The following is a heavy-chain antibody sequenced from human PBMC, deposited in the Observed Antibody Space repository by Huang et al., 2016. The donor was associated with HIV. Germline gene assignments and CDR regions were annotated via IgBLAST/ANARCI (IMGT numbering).Heavy chain of an antibody. J-gene: IGHJ4*02. CDR3: ARDEGGRYCSSISCYFVY. CDR1: GGTFRTSA. D-gene: IGHD2-2*01. CDR2: IIPLFNTT. V-gene: IGHV1-69*13. Sequence: QVQLVQSGTEVKKPGSSVQVSCKSSGGTFRTSAFSWGRQAPGQGLEWMGGIIPLFNTTNYAQHFQGRVTIIADESTSTAYMELSSLRDDDTAVYYCARDEGGRYCSSISCYFVYWGQGTMVTVSS.